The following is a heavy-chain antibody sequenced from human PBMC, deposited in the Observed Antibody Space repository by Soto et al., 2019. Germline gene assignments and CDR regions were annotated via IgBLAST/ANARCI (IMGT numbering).Heavy chain of an antibody. Sequence: QVQLVQSEAEVKKPGASVKVSCKASGYIFTNYGLSWVRQAPGQGLEWMAWISPYDGNTHYALKLPGRVTVTTDTSTGTARMELRILRFDDTAVYFCARDDRAAAAGTTYYFDYWGQGTLVTVSS. CDR3: ARDDRAAAAGTTYYFDY. CDR2: ISPYDGNT. CDR1: GYIFTNYG. J-gene: IGHJ4*02. V-gene: IGHV1-18*01. D-gene: IGHD6-13*01.